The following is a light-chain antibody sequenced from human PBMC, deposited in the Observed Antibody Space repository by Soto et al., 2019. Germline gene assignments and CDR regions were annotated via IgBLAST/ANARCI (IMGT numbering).Light chain of an antibody. CDR2: EVS. Sequence: LDQPASVSGSPGQSITISCTGTSSDVGGYNYVSWYQHHPGKAPKLMIYEVSYRPSGVSNRFSGSKSDNTASLTISGLQAEDEADYYCSSYTSFSTYVFGTGTKVTVL. J-gene: IGLJ1*01. V-gene: IGLV2-14*01. CDR3: SSYTSFSTYV. CDR1: SSDVGGYNY.